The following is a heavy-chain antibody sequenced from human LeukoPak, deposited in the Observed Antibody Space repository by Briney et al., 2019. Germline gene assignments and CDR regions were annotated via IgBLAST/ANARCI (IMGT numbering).Heavy chain of an antibody. J-gene: IGHJ4*02. Sequence: SVKVSCKASGGTFSSYTISWVRQAPGQGLEWMGRIIPILGIANYAQKFQGRVTITADKSTSTAYMELSSLRSEDTAVYYCARDLRGDRGDDYWGQGTLVTVSS. CDR1: GGTFSSYT. CDR3: ARDLRGDRGDDY. V-gene: IGHV1-69*04. D-gene: IGHD3-16*01. CDR2: IIPILGIA.